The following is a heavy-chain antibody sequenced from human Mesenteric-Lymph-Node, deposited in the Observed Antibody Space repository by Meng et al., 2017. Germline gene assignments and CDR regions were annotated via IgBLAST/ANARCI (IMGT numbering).Heavy chain of an antibody. J-gene: IGHJ4*02. Sequence: GESLKISCKGSGYSFTSYWIGWVRQMPGKGLEWMGIIYPGDSDTRYSPSFQGQVTISADKSISTAYLQWSSLKASDTATYYCARHDKTVTNRGNFDYWGQGTLVTVSS. V-gene: IGHV5-51*01. CDR3: ARHDKTVTNRGNFDY. D-gene: IGHD3-16*01. CDR2: IYPGDSDT. CDR1: GYSFTSYW.